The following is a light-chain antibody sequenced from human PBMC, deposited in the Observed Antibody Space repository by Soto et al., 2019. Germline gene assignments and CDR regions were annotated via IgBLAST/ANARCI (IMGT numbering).Light chain of an antibody. J-gene: IGLJ1*01. Sequence: QSVLTQPPSVYGAPGQRVTISCTGSSSNIGAGYDVHWYQQLPGTAPKLLIYNNNNRPSGVPDRFSGSKSGTSASLAITGLQAEDEADYYCQSYDSSLSGYVFGTGTKVT. CDR2: NNN. V-gene: IGLV1-40*01. CDR3: QSYDSSLSGYV. CDR1: SSNIGAGYD.